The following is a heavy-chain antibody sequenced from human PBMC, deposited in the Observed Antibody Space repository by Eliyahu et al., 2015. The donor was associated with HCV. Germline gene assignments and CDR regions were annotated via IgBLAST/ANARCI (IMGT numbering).Heavy chain of an antibody. Sequence: QVQLVESGGGVVQPGRSLRLSCAASGFTFSSYAMHWVRQAPGKGLEWVAVISYDGSNKYYADSVKGRFTISRDNSKNTLYLQMNSLRAEDTAVYYCAREGDYYYYMDVWGKGTTVTVSS. J-gene: IGHJ6*03. CDR3: AREGDYYYYMDV. CDR1: GFTFSSYA. CDR2: ISYDGSNK. V-gene: IGHV3-30-3*01.